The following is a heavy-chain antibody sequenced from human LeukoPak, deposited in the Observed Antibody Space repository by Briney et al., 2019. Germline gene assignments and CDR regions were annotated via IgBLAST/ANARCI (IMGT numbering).Heavy chain of an antibody. CDR2: IYHSGST. D-gene: IGHD3-3*01. V-gene: IGHV4-38-2*01. Sequence: PSETLSLTCAVSGYSISSGYYWGWIRQPPGKGLDWIGSIYHSGSTYYNPSLKSRVTISVDTSKNQFSLKLSSVTAADTAVYYCARGFLEWLFADYWGQGTLVTVSS. J-gene: IGHJ4*02. CDR3: ARGFLEWLFADY. CDR1: GYSISSGYY.